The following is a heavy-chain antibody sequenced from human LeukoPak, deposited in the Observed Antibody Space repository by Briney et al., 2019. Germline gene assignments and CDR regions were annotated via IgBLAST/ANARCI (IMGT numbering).Heavy chain of an antibody. J-gene: IGHJ4*02. CDR2: ISGSGSNK. Sequence: KPGGSLRLSCAASGFIVSSNYMTWVRQAPGKGLEWVSYISGSGSNKYYADSVKGRFTISRDNAKNSLYLQMNSLRVEDTAVYYCATSQSSVAGIVGDWGQGTLVTVSS. D-gene: IGHD6-19*01. CDR1: GFIVSSNY. V-gene: IGHV3-11*04. CDR3: ATSQSSVAGIVGD.